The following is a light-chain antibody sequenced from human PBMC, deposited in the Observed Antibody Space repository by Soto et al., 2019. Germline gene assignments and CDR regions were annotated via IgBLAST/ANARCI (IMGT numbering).Light chain of an antibody. Sequence: EVVLTQSPGTLSLSPGERATLSCRGSQSINNNYLAWYQQRPGQAPRLLIYGSSDRATGIPDRFSGSGSGTDFTLTIIRLEPEDFAVYYCHQYCSSPPYTFGQGTKLE. J-gene: IGKJ2*01. V-gene: IGKV3-20*01. CDR2: GSS. CDR1: QSINNNY. CDR3: HQYCSSPPYT.